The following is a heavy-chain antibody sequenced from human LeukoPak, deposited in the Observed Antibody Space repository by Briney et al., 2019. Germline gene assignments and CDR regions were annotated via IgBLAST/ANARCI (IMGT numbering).Heavy chain of an antibody. CDR3: ARVQWELRGVGRYFEY. CDR1: GFTFSSYW. D-gene: IGHD1-26*01. CDR2: IKQDGSEK. J-gene: IGHJ4*02. Sequence: GGSLRLSCVVSGFTFSSYWMSWVRQAPGKGLEWVANIKQDGSEKYNVDSVKGRFTMSRDNAKNSLYLQMNSLRAEDTAVYYCARVQWELRGVGRYFEYWGQGALVTVP. V-gene: IGHV3-7*01.